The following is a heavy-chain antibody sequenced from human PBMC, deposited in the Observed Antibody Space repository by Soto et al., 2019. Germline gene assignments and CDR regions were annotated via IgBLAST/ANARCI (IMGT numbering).Heavy chain of an antibody. Sequence: LSLTCSVSGAALNSGNYCWSWIRQVPGKGLEWIGHIYVTGAVDYNPSLRDRITISQDTSERQFSLNLRLVTAADTAVYYCARLRIATNNYKWFDPWGQGTLVTVSS. V-gene: IGHV4-31*02. CDR3: ARLRIATNNYKWFDP. CDR1: GAALNSGNYC. CDR2: IYVTGAV. J-gene: IGHJ5*02. D-gene: IGHD2-21*01.